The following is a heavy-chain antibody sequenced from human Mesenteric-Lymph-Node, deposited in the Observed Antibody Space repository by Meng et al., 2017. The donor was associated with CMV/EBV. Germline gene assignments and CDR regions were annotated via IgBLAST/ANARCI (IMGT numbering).Heavy chain of an antibody. CDR1: GDSIGSSSHSHY. D-gene: IGHD3-3*02. J-gene: IGHJ4*02. CDR2: SYYSGGS. Sequence: VFGDSIGSSSHSHYWGWIRQPPGKGLEWIATSYYSGGSYYNPSLKSRVTISVDTAKNEFSLKLRFVTAADTAVYYCVGDISRAWFYYWGQGTLVTVSS. CDR3: VGDISRAWFYY. V-gene: IGHV4-39*02.